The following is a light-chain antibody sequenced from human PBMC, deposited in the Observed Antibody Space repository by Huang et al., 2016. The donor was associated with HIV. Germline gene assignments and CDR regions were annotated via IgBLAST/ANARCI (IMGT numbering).Light chain of an antibody. CDR3: QQYYSSPLT. CDR1: QSILYNSNNRNY. V-gene: IGKV4-1*01. J-gene: IGKJ4*01. CDR2: WAS. Sequence: IVMTQSLDSLAVSLGERATINCTSSQSILYNSNNRNYFAWYQQKPGQPPKLLIYWASTRESGVPDRFSGSGSGTDFTLTISSLQAEDVAVYYCQQYYSSPLTFGGGTKVEI.